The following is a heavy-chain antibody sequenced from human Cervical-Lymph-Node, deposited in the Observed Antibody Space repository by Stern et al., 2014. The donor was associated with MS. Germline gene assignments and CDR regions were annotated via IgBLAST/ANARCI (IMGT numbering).Heavy chain of an antibody. CDR2: INPNGSVT. J-gene: IGHJ4*02. D-gene: IGHD3-16*01. Sequence: VQLEESGPEVKKPGASVMVSCKTSGYTFTNYYIHWVRQAPGQGLEWMGIINPNGSVTASEQKFQGRLTMTRDTSTTTVYMRLITLTSEDTAMYYCTRAVGGVGREWGQGTLVFVSS. CDR1: GYTFTNYY. CDR3: TRAVGGVGRE. V-gene: IGHV1-46*01.